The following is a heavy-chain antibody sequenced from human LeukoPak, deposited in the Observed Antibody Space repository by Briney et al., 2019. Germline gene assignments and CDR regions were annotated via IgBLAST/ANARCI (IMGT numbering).Heavy chain of an antibody. CDR1: TLTSTTYA. CDR3: TRVPYYGSGSYDLDY. Sequence: GGSLTLSWVPATLTSTTYATKCDRQAPGKGLEWVSSISSSSSYIYYADSVKGRFTISRDNAKNSLYLQMNSLRAEDTAVYYCTRVPYYGSGSYDLDYCGQGTLVTVSS. D-gene: IGHD3-10*01. V-gene: IGHV3-21*01. J-gene: IGHJ4*02. CDR2: ISSSSSYI.